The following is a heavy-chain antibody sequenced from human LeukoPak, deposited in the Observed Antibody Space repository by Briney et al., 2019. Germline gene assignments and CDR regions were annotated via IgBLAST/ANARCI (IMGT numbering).Heavy chain of an antibody. CDR1: GFTFSDYY. CDR2: ISSSGSTI. Sequence: PGGSLRLSCAASGFTFSDYYMRWIRQAPGKGLEWVSYISSSGSTIYYADSVKGRFTISRDNAKNSLYLQMNSLRAEDTAVYYCARDRSTYYYDSSGPRLNWFDPWGQGTLVTVSS. CDR3: ARDRSTYYYDSSGPRLNWFDP. V-gene: IGHV3-11*01. J-gene: IGHJ5*02. D-gene: IGHD3-22*01.